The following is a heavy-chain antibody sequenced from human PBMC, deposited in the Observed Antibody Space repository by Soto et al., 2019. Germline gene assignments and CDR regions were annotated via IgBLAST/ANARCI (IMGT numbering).Heavy chain of an antibody. CDR1: GNTLSGLP. V-gene: IGHV1-24*01. J-gene: IGHJ4*02. Sequence: ASVKVSCKVSGNTLSGLPMHWVRQAPGKGLEWMGSLDYEEGERNFAHRFQDRVTVTEDTSTDTAYMDLSSLKSEDTAVYYCAAGVTTFDYWGQGTLVTSPQ. CDR3: AAGVTTFDY. CDR2: LDYEEGER. D-gene: IGHD4-17*01.